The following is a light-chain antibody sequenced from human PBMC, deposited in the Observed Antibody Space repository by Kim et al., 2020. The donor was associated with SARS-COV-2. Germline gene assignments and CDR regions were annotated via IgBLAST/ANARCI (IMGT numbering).Light chain of an antibody. CDR2: GAS. Sequence: LPPWERAPLSGRAIQSVSSSYLAWYQQKPGQAPRLLIYGASSRATGIPDRFSGSGSGTDFTLTISRLEPEDFAVYYCQQYGSSPNTFGQGTKLEI. CDR1: QSVSSSY. V-gene: IGKV3-20*01. J-gene: IGKJ2*01. CDR3: QQYGSSPNT.